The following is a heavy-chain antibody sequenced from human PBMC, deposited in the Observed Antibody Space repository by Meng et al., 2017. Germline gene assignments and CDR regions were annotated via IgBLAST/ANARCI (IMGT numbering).Heavy chain of an antibody. CDR3: ARDCSSTSCYATPRWLDP. CDR1: GFTLGSYG. D-gene: IGHD2-2*01. CDR2: IWYDGSNK. Sequence: QGALGEAGGGVVQPGSALILAWEGTGFTLGSYGMHWVAQVQGKGLEWVAVIWYDGSNKYYADSVKGRFTISRDNSKNTLYLQMNSLRAEDTAVYYCARDCSSTSCYATPRWLDPWGQGTLVTVSS. J-gene: IGHJ5*02. V-gene: IGHV3-33*08.